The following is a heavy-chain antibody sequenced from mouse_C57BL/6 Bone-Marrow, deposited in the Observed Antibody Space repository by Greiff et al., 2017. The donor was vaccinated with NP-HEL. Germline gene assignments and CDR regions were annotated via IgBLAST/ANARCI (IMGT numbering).Heavy chain of an antibody. V-gene: IGHV5-9*01. J-gene: IGHJ3*01. CDR1: GFTFSSYT. D-gene: IGHD2-5*01. CDR3: ARQGYYSKFAY. Sequence: EVQGVESGGGLVKPGGSLKLSCAASGFTFSSYTMSWVRQTPEKRLEWVATISGGGGNTYYPDSVKGRFTISRDNAKNTLYLQMSSLRSEDTALNYCARQGYYSKFAYGGQGTLVTVSA. CDR2: ISGGGGNT.